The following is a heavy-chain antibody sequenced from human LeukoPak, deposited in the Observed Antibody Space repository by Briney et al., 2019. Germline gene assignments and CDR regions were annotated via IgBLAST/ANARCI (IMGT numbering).Heavy chain of an antibody. V-gene: IGHV3-23*01. D-gene: IGHD6-19*01. J-gene: IGHJ4*02. CDR2: ISGIGGST. Sequence: KTGGSLRLSCAASAFTFISYAMSCVRQAPGKGLEWVSTISGIGGSTYYADPVKSRFTRSRDNSKNTLYMQMNSLRGEDTAVYYCAKDIRSSGWSKYSDYWGQGTLVTVSS. CDR3: AKDIRSSGWSKYSDY. CDR1: AFTFISYA.